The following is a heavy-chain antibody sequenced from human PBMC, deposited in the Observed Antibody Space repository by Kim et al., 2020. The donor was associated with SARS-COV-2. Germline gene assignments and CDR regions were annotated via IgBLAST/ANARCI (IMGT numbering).Heavy chain of an antibody. CDR1: GFTFSSYA. J-gene: IGHJ4*02. V-gene: IGHV3-23*01. D-gene: IGHD3-3*01. Sequence: GGSLRLSCAASGFTFSSYAMSWVRQAPGKGLEWVSAISGSGGSTYYADSVKGRFTISRDNSKNTLYLQMNSLRAEDTAVYYCAKDLGNSDYDFWSGYPRINPFDYWGQGTLVTVSS. CDR3: AKDLGNSDYDFWSGYPRINPFDY. CDR2: ISGSGGST.